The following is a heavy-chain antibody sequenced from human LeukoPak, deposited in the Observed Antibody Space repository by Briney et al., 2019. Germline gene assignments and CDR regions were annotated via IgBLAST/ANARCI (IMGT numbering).Heavy chain of an antibody. CDR1: GFTFSSYA. D-gene: IGHD6-13*01. CDR3: AKDPRTSRKTGIAAAGFDP. J-gene: IGHJ5*02. V-gene: IGHV3-23*01. CDR2: ISGSGGST. Sequence: GGSLRLSCAASGFTFSSYAMSWVRQAPGKGLEWVSAISGSGGSTYYADSVKGRFTISRDNSKNTLYLQMNSLRAEDTAVYYCAKDPRTSRKTGIAAAGFDPWGQGTLVTVSS.